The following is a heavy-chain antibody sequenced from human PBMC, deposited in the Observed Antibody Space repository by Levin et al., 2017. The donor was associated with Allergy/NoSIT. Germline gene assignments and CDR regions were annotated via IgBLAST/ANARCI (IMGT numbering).Heavy chain of an antibody. V-gene: IGHV3-23*01. J-gene: IGHJ3*01. CDR1: GFSFGDFA. CDR2: ITGTGGNT. CDR3: AKKQGGTTGFSFDV. D-gene: IGHD1-14*01. Sequence: QHGESLKISCAASGFSFGDFAMAWVRQVPGKGLEWVSVITGTGGNTYYGDSVKGRFTVSRDNSKNTLYLELNSLRAEDTAIYYCAKKQGGTTGFSFDVWGQGTMVTVSS.